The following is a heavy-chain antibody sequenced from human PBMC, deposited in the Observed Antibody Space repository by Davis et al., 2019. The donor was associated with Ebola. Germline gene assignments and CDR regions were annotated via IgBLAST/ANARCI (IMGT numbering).Heavy chain of an antibody. CDR1: GFTFDDYA. V-gene: IGHV3-20*04. CDR2: INWNGGNT. D-gene: IGHD3-3*01. Sequence: GESLKISCAASGFTFDDYAMTWVRQGPGKGLEWVSGINWNGGNTGYADSVKGRFTVSRDNAKNSLYLQMNSLRVEDTAVYYCAKSGLSFGVVKYHYGMDVWGKGTTVTVSS. CDR3: AKSGLSFGVVKYHYGMDV. J-gene: IGHJ6*04.